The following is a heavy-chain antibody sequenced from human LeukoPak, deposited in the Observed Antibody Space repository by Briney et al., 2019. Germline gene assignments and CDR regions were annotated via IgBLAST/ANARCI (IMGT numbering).Heavy chain of an antibody. V-gene: IGHV4-34*01. CDR2: INHSGST. D-gene: IGHD2-2*01. Sequence: SETLSLTCAVNGGSFSGYYWSRIRQPPGKGLEWIGEINHSGSTNYNPSLKSRVTISVDTSKNQFSLKLSSVTAADTAVYYCARIVRLGYCSSTSCSYNWFDPWGQGTLVTVSS. CDR3: ARIVRLGYCSSTSCSYNWFDP. J-gene: IGHJ5*02. CDR1: GGSFSGYY.